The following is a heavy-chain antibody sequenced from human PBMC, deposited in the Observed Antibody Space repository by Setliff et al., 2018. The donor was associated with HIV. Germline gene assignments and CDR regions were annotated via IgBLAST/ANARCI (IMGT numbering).Heavy chain of an antibody. CDR2: IHYTGST. CDR1: GGSVSSVNYY. CDR3: ARQEGYCSSTSCYAGSFMGYYYMDV. V-gene: IGHV4-61*01. D-gene: IGHD2-2*01. J-gene: IGHJ6*03. Sequence: TLSLTCSVSGGSVSSVNYYWSWIRQPPGKGLEWIGYIHYTGSTTYNPSLKSRVTISVDTSKNQFSLELSSVTAADTAVYYCARQEGYCSSTSCYAGSFMGYYYMDVWGKGTTVTV.